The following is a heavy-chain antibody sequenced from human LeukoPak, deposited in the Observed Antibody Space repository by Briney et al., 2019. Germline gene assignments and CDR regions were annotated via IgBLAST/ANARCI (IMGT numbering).Heavy chain of an antibody. CDR3: ATWSSSWPYYFDY. J-gene: IGHJ4*02. D-gene: IGHD6-13*01. CDR2: IIPIFGTA. V-gene: IGHV1-69*13. Sequence: ASVKVSCKASGGTFSSYAISWVRQAPGQGLEWMGAIIPIFGTANYAQKFQGRVTITADESTSTAYMELSSLRSEGTAVYYCATWSSSWPYYFDYWGQGTLVTVSS. CDR1: GGTFSSYA.